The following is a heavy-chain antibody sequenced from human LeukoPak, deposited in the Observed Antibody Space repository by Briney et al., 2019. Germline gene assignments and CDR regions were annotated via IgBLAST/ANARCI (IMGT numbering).Heavy chain of an antibody. D-gene: IGHD1-26*01. Sequence: GSLRLSCAASGITFSSYGMSWVRQPPGEGLEWIGSIFHSGSTYYNPSLKSRVTISVDTSKNQFSLKLSSVTAADTAVYYCARRYIGRGYYFDFWGQGTLVIVSS. CDR3: ARRYIGRGYYFDF. CDR1: GITFSSYG. J-gene: IGHJ4*02. CDR2: IFHSGST. V-gene: IGHV4-38-2*01.